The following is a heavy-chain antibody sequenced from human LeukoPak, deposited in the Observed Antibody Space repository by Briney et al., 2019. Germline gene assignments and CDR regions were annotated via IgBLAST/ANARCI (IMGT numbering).Heavy chain of an antibody. D-gene: IGHD2-2*01. Sequence: ASVKVSCKASGYTFTSYDINWVRQATGQGLEWMGWMNPNSGNTGYAQKIQGRVTITRNTSISTAYMELSSLRSEDTAVYYCARDLEERYCSSTSCLSGGAFDIWGQGTMVTVSS. V-gene: IGHV1-8*03. CDR3: ARDLEERYCSSTSCLSGGAFDI. J-gene: IGHJ3*02. CDR1: GYTFTSYD. CDR2: MNPNSGNT.